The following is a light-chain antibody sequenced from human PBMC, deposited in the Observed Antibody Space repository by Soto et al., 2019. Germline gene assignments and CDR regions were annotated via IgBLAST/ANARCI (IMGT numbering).Light chain of an antibody. V-gene: IGKV3-15*01. CDR2: GAS. CDR3: QQYNNWPPFT. Sequence: EIVMTQYPATLYVSPGERATLSCRASQTVNPNLAWYQQKPGQAPRLLIYGASTRATGIPARFSGSGSGTEFTLTISSLQSEDFAVYYCQQYNNWPPFTFGQGTKLEIK. CDR1: QTVNPN. J-gene: IGKJ2*01.